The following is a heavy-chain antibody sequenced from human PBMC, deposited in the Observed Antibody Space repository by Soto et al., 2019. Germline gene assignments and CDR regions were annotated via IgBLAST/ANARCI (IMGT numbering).Heavy chain of an antibody. CDR2: ISGSGGST. CDR1: GFTFISDA. D-gene: IGHD3-22*01. V-gene: IGHV3-23*01. J-gene: IGHJ4*02. CDR3: AKDRFTMIVVVTDHFDY. Sequence: PGGSLRLSCAASGFTFISDAMSWVRQAPGKGLEWVSAISGSGGSTYYADSVKGRFTISRDNSKNTLYLQMNSLRAEDTAVYYCAKDRFTMIVVVTDHFDYWGQGTLLTISS.